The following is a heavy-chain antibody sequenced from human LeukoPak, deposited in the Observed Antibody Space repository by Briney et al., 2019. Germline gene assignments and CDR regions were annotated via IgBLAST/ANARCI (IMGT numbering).Heavy chain of an antibody. J-gene: IGHJ6*03. CDR1: GYTFTSYY. D-gene: IGHD4-17*01. CDR3: ARAESTVTPSGYYMDV. CDR2: INPSGGST. Sequence: ASVKVSCKASGYTFTSYYMHWVRQAPGQGLEWMGIINPSGGSTSYAQKLQGRVTMTTDTSTSTAYMELRSLRSDDTAVYYCARAESTVTPSGYYMDVWGKGTTVTVSS. V-gene: IGHV1-46*01.